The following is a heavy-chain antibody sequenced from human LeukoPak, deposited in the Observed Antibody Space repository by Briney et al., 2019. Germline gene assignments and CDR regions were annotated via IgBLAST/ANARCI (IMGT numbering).Heavy chain of an antibody. J-gene: IGHJ4*02. D-gene: IGHD4-17*01. CDR2: IYYSGST. V-gene: IGHV4-59*12. Sequence: SETLSLTCTVSGGSISSYYWSWIRQPPGKGLEWIGYIYYSGSTNYNPSLKSRVTISVDTSKNQFSLKLSSVTAADTAVYYCARERAHYGNFDYWGQGTLVTVSS. CDR1: GGSISSYY. CDR3: ARERAHYGNFDY.